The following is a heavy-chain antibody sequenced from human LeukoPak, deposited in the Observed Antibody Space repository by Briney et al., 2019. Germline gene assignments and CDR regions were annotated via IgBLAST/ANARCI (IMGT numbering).Heavy chain of an antibody. V-gene: IGHV4-61*08. CDR2: IYYSGST. CDR1: GGSISSGGYY. D-gene: IGHD6-13*01. Sequence: SETLSLTCTVSGGSISSGGYYWSWIRQPPGKGLEWIGYIYYSGSTNYNPSLKSRVTISVDTSKNQFSLKVSSVTAANTAVYYCARDRTAAGAIDYWGQGTLVTVSS. CDR3: ARDRTAAGAIDY. J-gene: IGHJ4*02.